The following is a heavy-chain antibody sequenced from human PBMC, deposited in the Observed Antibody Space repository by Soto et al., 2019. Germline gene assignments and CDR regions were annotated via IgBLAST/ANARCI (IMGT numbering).Heavy chain of an antibody. CDR3: ARGRYCSSTSCYATWYYYYYYMDV. CDR1: GGSISSGGYY. D-gene: IGHD2-2*01. J-gene: IGHJ6*03. V-gene: IGHV4-31*03. CDR2: IYYSGST. Sequence: SETLSLTCTVSGGSISSGGYYWSWIRQHPGKGLEWIGYIYYSGSTYYNPSLKSRVTISVDTSKNQFSLKLSSVTAADTAVYYCARGRYCSSTSCYATWYYYYYYMDVWGKGTTVTVSS.